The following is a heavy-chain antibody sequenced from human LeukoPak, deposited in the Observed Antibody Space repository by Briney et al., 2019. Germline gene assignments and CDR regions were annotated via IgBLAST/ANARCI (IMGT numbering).Heavy chain of an antibody. CDR2: IRYDATKT. CDR1: GFPFSAYG. J-gene: IGHJ4*02. CDR3: ARSYYYDSSGYCPDY. D-gene: IGHD3-22*01. Sequence: GGSLRLSCAASGFPFSAYGTHWVRQAPGKGLEWVGFIRYDATKTYYTDSVKGRFTISRDSSKNTLYLQMNSLRAEDTAVYYCARSYYYDSSGYCPDYWGQGILVTVSS. V-gene: IGHV3-30*02.